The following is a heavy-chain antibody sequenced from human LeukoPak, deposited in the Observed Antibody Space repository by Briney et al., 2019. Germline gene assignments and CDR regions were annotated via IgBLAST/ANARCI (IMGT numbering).Heavy chain of an antibody. CDR3: ARAVHYSSWFLFDY. Sequence: SETLSPTCTVYGRSISSYYWGWIRQPAGKGLEWIGRIYTSGSTNYNTSLRSRVTMSVDTSKTQFSLKLSSVTAADTAVYYCARAVHYSSWFLFDYWGQGTLVTVSS. CDR2: IYTSGST. CDR1: GRSISSYY. V-gene: IGHV4-4*07. J-gene: IGHJ4*02. D-gene: IGHD6-13*01.